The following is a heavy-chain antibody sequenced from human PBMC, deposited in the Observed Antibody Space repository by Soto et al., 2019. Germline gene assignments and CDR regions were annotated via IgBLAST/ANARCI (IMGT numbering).Heavy chain of an antibody. D-gene: IGHD1-26*01. Sequence: QVQLVESGGGVVQPGRSLRLSCAASGFAFSTYGMHWVRQAPGKGLEWVAVTTSDGARINYADSVKGRFTISRDKSRTTLYLQMNSLRIEDTAVYYCARKNPGREWELPDYWGQGTLVTVSS. V-gene: IGHV3-30*03. CDR2: TTSDGARI. CDR3: ARKNPGREWELPDY. J-gene: IGHJ4*02. CDR1: GFAFSTYG.